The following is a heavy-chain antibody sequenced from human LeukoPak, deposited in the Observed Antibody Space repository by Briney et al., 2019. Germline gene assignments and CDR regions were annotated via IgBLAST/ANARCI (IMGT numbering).Heavy chain of an antibody. J-gene: IGHJ4*02. CDR3: ARAYSSGYYSLDY. D-gene: IGHD3-22*01. CDR1: GGSISSYY. Sequence: PSETLSLTCTVSGGSISSYYWSWIRQPPGKGLEWIGYIYYSGSTNYNPSLKSRVTISVDTSKNQFSLKLSSVTAADTAVYYCARAYSSGYYSLDYWGQGTLVTVSS. V-gene: IGHV4-59*08. CDR2: IYYSGST.